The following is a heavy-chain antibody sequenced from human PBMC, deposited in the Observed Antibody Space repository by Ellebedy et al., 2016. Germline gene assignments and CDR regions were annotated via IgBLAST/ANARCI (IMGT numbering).Heavy chain of an antibody. CDR1: GGTFSSYA. D-gene: IGHD5-24*01. Sequence: ASVKVSCKASGGTFSSYAISWVRQAPGQGLEWMGGIIPILGIANYAQKFQGRVTITADKSTSTAYMELSGLRSEDTAVYYCARDADGYNTHYYYYMDVWGKGTTVTVSS. CDR3: ARDADGYNTHYYYYMDV. J-gene: IGHJ6*03. CDR2: IIPILGIA. V-gene: IGHV1-69*10.